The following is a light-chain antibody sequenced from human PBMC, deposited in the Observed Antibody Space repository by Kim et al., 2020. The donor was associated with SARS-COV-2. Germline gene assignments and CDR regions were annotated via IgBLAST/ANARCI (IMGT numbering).Light chain of an antibody. J-gene: IGKJ5*01. CDR3: QELNSFPP. V-gene: IGKV1-9*01. CDR2: AAS. Sequence: SASVGDSVTITCRASHDISSYLAWYQQKPGKAPNLLISAASTLHSGVPSRFSGSGSGTDFTLTITGLQPEDFATYYFQELNSFPPFGQGTRLEIK. CDR1: HDISSY.